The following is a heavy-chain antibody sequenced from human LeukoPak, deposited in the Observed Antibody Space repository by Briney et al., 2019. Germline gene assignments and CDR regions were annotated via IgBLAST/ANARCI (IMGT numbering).Heavy chain of an antibody. CDR2: IYYSGST. V-gene: IGHV4-59*01. Sequence: SETLSLTCTVSGGSLSSYYWSWIRQPPGKGLEWIGYIYYSGSTNYNPSLKSRVTISVDTSKNQFSLKLSSVTAADTAVYYCARGHSYGYTDYFDYWGQGTLVTVSS. D-gene: IGHD5-18*01. J-gene: IGHJ4*02. CDR3: ARGHSYGYTDYFDY. CDR1: GGSLSSYY.